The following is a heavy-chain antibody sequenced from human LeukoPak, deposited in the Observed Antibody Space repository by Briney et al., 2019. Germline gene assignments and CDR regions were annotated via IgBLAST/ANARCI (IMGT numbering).Heavy chain of an antibody. Sequence: PSETLSLTCTVSGGSISSYYWGWVRQPPGKGLEWVRSIYHSGSTHYNPSLKSRVTISVDTSKNQFSLKVNSVTAADTAEYFCARDETYSSDWQPNHSYYYMDVWGKGTTVIVSS. J-gene: IGHJ6*03. V-gene: IGHV4-59*12. CDR2: IYHSGST. CDR1: GGSISSYY. CDR3: ARDETYSSDWQPNHSYYYMDV. D-gene: IGHD6-19*01.